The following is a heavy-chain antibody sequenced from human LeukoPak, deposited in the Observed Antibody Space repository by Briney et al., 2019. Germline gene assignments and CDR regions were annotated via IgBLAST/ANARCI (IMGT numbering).Heavy chain of an antibody. CDR2: TSYNGNT. D-gene: IGHD6-19*01. Sequence: ASVKVSCKASGYTLSNYGISWVRQAPGLGLEWMGWTSYNGNTNYAQKFQDRVTMTTDTSTTTAYMELGSLESDDTAVYYCARHSGSGWQALGYWGQGTLVTVSS. J-gene: IGHJ4*02. CDR3: ARHSGSGWQALGY. CDR1: GYTLSNYG. V-gene: IGHV1-18*04.